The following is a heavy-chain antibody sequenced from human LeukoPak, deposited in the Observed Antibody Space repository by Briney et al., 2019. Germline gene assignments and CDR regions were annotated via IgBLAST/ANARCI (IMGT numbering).Heavy chain of an antibody. V-gene: IGHV3-48*04. Sequence: GGSLRLSCAASGFTFSSYSMNWVRQAPGKGLEWVSYISSSSSTIYYADSVKGRFTISRDNAKNSLYLQMNSLRAEDTAVYYCARDYFYYDSSGYLLGYFDYWGQGTLVTVSS. J-gene: IGHJ4*02. CDR1: GFTFSSYS. CDR2: ISSSSSTI. D-gene: IGHD3-22*01. CDR3: ARDYFYYDSSGYLLGYFDY.